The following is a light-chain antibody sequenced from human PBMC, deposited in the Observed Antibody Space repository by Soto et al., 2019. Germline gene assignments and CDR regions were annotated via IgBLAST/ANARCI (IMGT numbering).Light chain of an antibody. V-gene: IGLV8-61*01. CDR3: MLYMGGGLVV. Sequence: QTVVTQEPSFSVSPGGTVTLTCGLTSGSVSTTYYPSWYQQTPGQAPRTLIYSTNIRSSGVPDRFSGSILGNKAALTITGAQADDESDYHCMLYMGGGLVVFGGGPKLTVL. CDR1: SGSVSTTYY. J-gene: IGLJ2*01. CDR2: STN.